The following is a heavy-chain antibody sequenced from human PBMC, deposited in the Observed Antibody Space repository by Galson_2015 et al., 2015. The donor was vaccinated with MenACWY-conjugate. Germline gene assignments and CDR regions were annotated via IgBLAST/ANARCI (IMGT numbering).Heavy chain of an antibody. J-gene: IGHJ4*02. CDR2: IYYSGST. V-gene: IGHV4-39*07. CDR3: ASPKYYDILTGYNIFDS. Sequence: ETLSLTCTVSGGSISSRSYYWGWIRQPPGKGLEWIGSIYYSGSTYYNPSLKSRVTISVDTSKNQFSLKLSSVTAADTAVYYCASPKYYDILTGYNIFDSGAQGTRATFPS. CDR1: GGSISSRSYY. D-gene: IGHD3-9*01.